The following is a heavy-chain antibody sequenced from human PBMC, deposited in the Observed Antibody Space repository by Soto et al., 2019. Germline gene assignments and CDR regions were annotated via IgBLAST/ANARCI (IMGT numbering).Heavy chain of an antibody. Sequence: SGPTLVNPTQTLTLTCTFSGFSLSTSGVGVGWIRQPPGKALEWLALIYWDDDKRYSPSLKSRLTITKDTSKNQVVLTMTNMDPVDTATYYCAHRRGSGSSWYPEYFQHWGQGTLVTVSS. CDR3: AHRRGSGSSWYPEYFQH. CDR1: GFSLSTSGVG. CDR2: IYWDDDK. D-gene: IGHD6-13*01. V-gene: IGHV2-5*02. J-gene: IGHJ1*01.